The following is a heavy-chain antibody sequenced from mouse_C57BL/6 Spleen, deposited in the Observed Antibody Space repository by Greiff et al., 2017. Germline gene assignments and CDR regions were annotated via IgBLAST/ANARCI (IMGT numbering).Heavy chain of an antibody. CDR2: FYPGSGST. CDR1: GYTFTEYS. Sequence: VQLQQSGAELVKPGASVKLSCKASGYTFTEYSIHWVKQRPGQGLEWIGWFYPGSGSTKYNEKFKDKATLTADKSSSTVYMELSSLTSEDSAVYVCARHDVEYGDYGEYYLDYWGQGTTLTVSS. D-gene: IGHD2-13*01. J-gene: IGHJ2*01. V-gene: IGHV1-62-2*01. CDR3: ARHDVEYGDYGEYYLDY.